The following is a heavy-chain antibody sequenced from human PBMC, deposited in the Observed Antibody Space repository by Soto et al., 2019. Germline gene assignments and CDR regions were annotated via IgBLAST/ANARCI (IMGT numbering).Heavy chain of an antibody. D-gene: IGHD3-22*01. CDR2: INSDGSST. CDR1: GFTFSSYW. J-gene: IGHJ6*02. V-gene: IGHV3-74*01. CDR3: ARDEYYYDSSGYYSPGMDV. Sequence: SLRLSCAASGFTFSSYWMHWARQAPGKGLVWVSRINSDGSSTSYADSVKGRFTISRDNAKNTLYLQMNSLRAEDTAVYYCARDEYYYDSSGYYSPGMDVWGQGTTVTVSS.